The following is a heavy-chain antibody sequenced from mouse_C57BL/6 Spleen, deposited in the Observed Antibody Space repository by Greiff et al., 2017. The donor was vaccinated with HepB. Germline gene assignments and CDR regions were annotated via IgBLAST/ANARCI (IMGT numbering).Heavy chain of an antibody. Sequence: VQLQQSGPELVKPGASVKISCKASGYAFSSSWMNWVKQRPGKGLEWIGRIYPGDGDTNYNGKFKGKATLTADKSSSTAYMQLSSLTSEDSAVYCCARAYYDPILYYLDYWGQGTTLTVSS. D-gene: IGHD2-10*01. CDR2: IYPGDGDT. V-gene: IGHV1-82*01. CDR3: ARAYYDPILYYLDY. CDR1: GYAFSSSW. J-gene: IGHJ2*01.